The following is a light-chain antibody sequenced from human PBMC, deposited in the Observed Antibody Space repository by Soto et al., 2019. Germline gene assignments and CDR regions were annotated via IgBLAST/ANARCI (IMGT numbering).Light chain of an antibody. CDR3: QQYGSSTWT. Sequence: EIVFTQAPGTRSLSPGERATLSCRASESVSRSYLEWYQQKPGKAPRLLIYGASSRETGIPDRFSGSGAGTEFTLTISRLEPEDFSVDYCQQYGSSTWTFGQGTKVDIK. J-gene: IGKJ1*01. CDR1: ESVSRSY. V-gene: IGKV3-20*01. CDR2: GAS.